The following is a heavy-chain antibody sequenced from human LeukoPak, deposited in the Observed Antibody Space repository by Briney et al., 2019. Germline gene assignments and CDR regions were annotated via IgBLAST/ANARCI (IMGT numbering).Heavy chain of an antibody. J-gene: IGHJ4*02. CDR3: ATGYSSGWYGRLDY. CDR2: IRYDGSNK. CDR1: GFTFSSYG. V-gene: IGHV3-30*02. Sequence: GGSLRLSCAASGFTFSSYGMHWVRQAPGKGLEWVAFIRYDGSNKYYADSVKARFTLSRDNSKNTMYLQMDTLRAEDTAVYYCATGYSSGWYGRLDYWGQGTLVTVSS. D-gene: IGHD6-19*01.